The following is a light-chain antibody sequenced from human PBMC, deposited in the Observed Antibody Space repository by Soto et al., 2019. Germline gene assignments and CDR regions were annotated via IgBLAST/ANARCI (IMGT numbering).Light chain of an antibody. J-gene: IGKJ2*01. CDR3: QQYKNWYT. CDR2: RAS. CDR1: QSVGNS. V-gene: IGKV3-15*01. Sequence: EIVRTQFPATLSVSPWERATLFCMASQSVGNSLAGYQQKPGQAPRLLFYRASSRATGIATRFSGSGSGTEFTHTLSSLQYEDFTVYYCQQYKNWYTFGQGTKLEIK.